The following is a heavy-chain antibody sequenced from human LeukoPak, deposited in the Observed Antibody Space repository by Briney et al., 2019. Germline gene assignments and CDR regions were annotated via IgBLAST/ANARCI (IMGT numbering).Heavy chain of an antibody. V-gene: IGHV3-7*04. Sequence: GGSLRLSCAASGFTFTNYWMSWVRQAPGKGLEWVANTKQDETEKHYADSVKGRFTISRDNAQNTLYLQMNSLRAEDTAVYFCARNRQWLLADYWGQGTVVTVSS. D-gene: IGHD3-22*01. J-gene: IGHJ4*02. CDR3: ARNRQWLLADY. CDR2: TKQDETEK. CDR1: GFTFTNYW.